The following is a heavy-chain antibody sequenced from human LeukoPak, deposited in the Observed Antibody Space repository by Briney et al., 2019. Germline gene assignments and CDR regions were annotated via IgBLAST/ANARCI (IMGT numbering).Heavy chain of an antibody. CDR2: IYTSGST. D-gene: IGHD3-3*01. CDR3: ARETRFWSDYPTPYYYMDV. CDR1: GGSISSGSYF. Sequence: SETLSLTCTVSGGSISSGSYFWSWIRQPAGKELEWIGRIYTSGSTNYNPSLKSRVTISVDTSKNQFSLKLSSVTAADTAVYYCARETRFWSDYPTPYYYMDVWGKGTTVTVSS. V-gene: IGHV4-61*02. J-gene: IGHJ6*03.